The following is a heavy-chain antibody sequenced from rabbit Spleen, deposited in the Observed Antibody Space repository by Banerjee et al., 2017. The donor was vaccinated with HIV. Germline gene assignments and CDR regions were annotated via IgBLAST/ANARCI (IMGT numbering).Heavy chain of an antibody. CDR2: INTATAKA. Sequence: QEQLVASGGGLVQPEGSLTLTCKASGFSFSDRDVMCWVRQAPGKGLEWIACINTATAKAVYASWAKGRFTISKTSSTTVTLQMTSLTAADTATYFCARDLAAIIGWNFGLWGQGTLVTVS. V-gene: IGHV1S45*01. CDR1: GFSFSDRDV. D-gene: IGHD4-1*01. J-gene: IGHJ4*01. CDR3: ARDLAAIIGWNFGL.